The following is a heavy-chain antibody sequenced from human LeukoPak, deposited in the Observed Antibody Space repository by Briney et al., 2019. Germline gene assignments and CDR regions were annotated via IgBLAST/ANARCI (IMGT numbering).Heavy chain of an antibody. CDR3: ARAPRRSYSFDY. D-gene: IGHD1-26*01. CDR1: GGSISSYY. V-gene: IGHV4-59*12. Sequence: SETLSLTCTVSGGSISSYYWSWIRQPPGKGLEWIGYIYYSGSTNYNPSLKSRVTISVDTSKNQFSLKLSSVTAADTAVYYCARAPRRSYSFDYWGQGTLVTVSS. CDR2: IYYSGST. J-gene: IGHJ4*02.